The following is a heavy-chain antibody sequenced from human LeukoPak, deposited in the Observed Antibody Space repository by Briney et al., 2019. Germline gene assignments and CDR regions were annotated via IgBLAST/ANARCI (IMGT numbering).Heavy chain of an antibody. CDR1: GFTFDDYA. J-gene: IGHJ4*02. V-gene: IGHV3-9*01. CDR3: AASGGSYYNY. D-gene: IGHD1-26*01. CDR2: ISWNSGSI. Sequence: GGSLRLSCAASGFTFDDYAMHWVRQAPGKGLEWVSGISWNSGSIGYADSVKGRFTISRDNAKNSLYLQMNSLRAEDTALHYCAASGGSYYNYWGQGTLVTVSS.